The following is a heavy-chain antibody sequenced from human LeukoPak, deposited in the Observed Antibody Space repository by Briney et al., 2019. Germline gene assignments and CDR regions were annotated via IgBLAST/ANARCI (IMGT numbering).Heavy chain of an antibody. J-gene: IGHJ4*02. CDR2: ISNNGGST. V-gene: IGHV3-64*01. CDR1: GFTFSSYG. D-gene: IGHD2-15*01. Sequence: GGSLRLSCAASGFTFSSYGLHWVRQAPGKGLEYVSAISNNGGSTYYANSVKGIFTIFRDNSKNTLYLQMGSLRPEDMAVYYCARSGYCSGGTCYVDYWGQGTLVTVSS. CDR3: ARSGYCSGGTCYVDY.